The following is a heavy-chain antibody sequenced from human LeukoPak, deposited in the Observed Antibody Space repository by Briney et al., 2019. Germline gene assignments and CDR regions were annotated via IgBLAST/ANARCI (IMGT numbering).Heavy chain of an antibody. Sequence: SETLSLTCTVSGGSISSYYWSWIRQAPGKGLEWIGYIYYSGSTNYNPSLKSRVTISVDTSKNQFSLKLSSVTAADTAVYYCASLSYYNRDAFDIWGQGTMVTVSS. D-gene: IGHD1-26*01. CDR2: IYYSGST. CDR3: ASLSYYNRDAFDI. V-gene: IGHV4-59*01. CDR1: GGSISSYY. J-gene: IGHJ3*02.